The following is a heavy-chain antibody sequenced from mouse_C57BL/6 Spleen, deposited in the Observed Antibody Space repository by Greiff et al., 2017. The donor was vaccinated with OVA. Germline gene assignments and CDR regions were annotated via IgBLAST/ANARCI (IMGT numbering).Heavy chain of an antibody. CDR2: IDPETGGT. J-gene: IGHJ3*01. D-gene: IGHD1-1*01. V-gene: IGHV1-15*01. CDR3: TRGRSTPWFAY. Sequence: VQLQQSGAELVRPGASVTLSCKASGYTFTDYEMHWVKQTPVHGLEWIGAIDPETGGTAYNQKFKGKAILTADKSSSTAYMELRSLTSEDSAVYYCTRGRSTPWFAYWGQGTLVTVSA. CDR1: GYTFTDYE.